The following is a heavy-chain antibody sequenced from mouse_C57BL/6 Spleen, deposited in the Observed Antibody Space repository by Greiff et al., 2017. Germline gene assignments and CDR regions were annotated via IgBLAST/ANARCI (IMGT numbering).Heavy chain of an antibody. D-gene: IGHD1-1*01. V-gene: IGHV10-3*01. CDR1: GFTFNTYA. Sequence: EVQRVESGGGLVQPKGSLKLSCAASGFTFNTYAMHWVRQAPGKGLEWVARIRSKSSNYATYYAVSVKDRFTISRDGSPSMLYLQMNNLKTEDTAMYYCVRDSYYYGSSYPAWVAYWGQGTLVTVAA. CDR2: IRSKSSNYAT. J-gene: IGHJ3*01. CDR3: VRDSYYYGSSYPAWVAY.